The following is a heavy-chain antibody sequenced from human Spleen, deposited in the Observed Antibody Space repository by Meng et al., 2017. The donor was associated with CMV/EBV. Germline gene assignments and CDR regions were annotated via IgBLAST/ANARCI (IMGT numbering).Heavy chain of an antibody. J-gene: IGHJ4*01. CDR3: ARGMNLDY. CDR2: INQHGGEQ. D-gene: IGHD1-14*01. CDR1: GFNFRIYW. V-gene: IGHV3-7*01. Sequence: LSLSCEASGFNFRIYWMTWVRQAPGKGLEWVANINQHGGEQYYVGSVKGRFTISRDNAKNSLYLHMSSLRADDTAVYYCARGMNLDYWGQGTLVTVSS.